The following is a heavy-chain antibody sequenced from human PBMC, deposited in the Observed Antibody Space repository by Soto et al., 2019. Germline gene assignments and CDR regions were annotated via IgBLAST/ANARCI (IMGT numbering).Heavy chain of an antibody. Sequence: GGSLRLSCAGSGLTFRNDWLSWVRQAPGKGLEWVANINQDGSERYYVYSVRGRFTISRDNVENSLYLQMNSLRAEDKAVYYCARGPHNRGQQLVSYYYYGMDVWGQGTTVTVSS. CDR3: ARGPHNRGQQLVSYYYYGMDV. J-gene: IGHJ6*02. CDR2: INQDGSER. V-gene: IGHV3-7*01. CDR1: GLTFRNDW. D-gene: IGHD6-13*01.